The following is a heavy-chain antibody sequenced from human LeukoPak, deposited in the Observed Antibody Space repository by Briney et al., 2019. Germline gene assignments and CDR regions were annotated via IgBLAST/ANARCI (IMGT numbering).Heavy chain of an antibody. V-gene: IGHV3-7*01. CDR2: IKQDGSEK. CDR3: ARETYYDFWSGYLETRTPDY. D-gene: IGHD3-3*01. Sequence: GGSLRLSCAASGFTFSSYWMSWVRQAPGKGLEWVANIKQDGSEKYYVDSVKGRFTISRDNAKNSLYLQMNSLRAEDTAVYYCARETYYDFWSGYLETRTPDYWGQGTLVTVSS. CDR1: GFTFSSYW. J-gene: IGHJ4*02.